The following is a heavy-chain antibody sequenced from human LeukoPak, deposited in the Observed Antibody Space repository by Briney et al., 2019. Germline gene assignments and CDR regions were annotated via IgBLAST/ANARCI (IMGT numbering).Heavy chain of an antibody. CDR3: ARAGGTSWADY. D-gene: IGHD6-13*01. CDR2: VKQDGTEK. Sequence: GSLRLSCEASGFTFRDYWMTWVRQAPGKGLEWVANVKQDGTEKFYVDSVKGRFTISRDNGKYSLYLQMNSLRVEDTAIYYCARAGGTSWADYWGQGTLVTVSS. V-gene: IGHV3-7*01. CDR1: GFTFRDYW. J-gene: IGHJ4*02.